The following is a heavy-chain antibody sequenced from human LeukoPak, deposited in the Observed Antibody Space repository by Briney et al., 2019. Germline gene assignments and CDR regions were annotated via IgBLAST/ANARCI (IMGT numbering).Heavy chain of an antibody. Sequence: PGGSLRLSCAASGFTFDDYAMHWVRQAPGKGLEWVSGISWNSGSIGYADSVKGRFTISRDNSKNTLYLQMNSLRAEDTAVYYCAKDHKVERGYSGKWGPFDPWGQGTLVTVSS. CDR1: GFTFDDYA. J-gene: IGHJ5*02. CDR3: AKDHKVERGYSGKWGPFDP. D-gene: IGHD5-12*01. V-gene: IGHV3-9*01. CDR2: ISWNSGSI.